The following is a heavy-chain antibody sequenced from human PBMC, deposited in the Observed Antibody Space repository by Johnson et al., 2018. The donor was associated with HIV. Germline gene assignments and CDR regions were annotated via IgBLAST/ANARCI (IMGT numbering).Heavy chain of an antibody. J-gene: IGHJ3*01. V-gene: IGHV3-7*03. CDR2: IHHDGSEE. CDR3: ARGRGALDV. CDR1: GFTFSSYA. Sequence: VQLVESGGGVVRPGGSLRLSCAASGFTFSSYAMSWVRQAPGKGLEWVANIHHDGSEEYYVDSVKGRFTISRDNAKNSLFLQMNSLRVDDTAVYYCARGRGALDVWGQGTTVTVSS. D-gene: IGHD3-16*01.